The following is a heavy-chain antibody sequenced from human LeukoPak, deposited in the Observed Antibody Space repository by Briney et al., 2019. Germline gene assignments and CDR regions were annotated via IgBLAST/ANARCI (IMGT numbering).Heavy chain of an antibody. D-gene: IGHD1-26*01. CDR1: GYTFTGYH. CDR3: ARDLVGVGATFVDY. J-gene: IGHJ4*02. CDR2: INPNSGGT. Sequence: ASVKVSCKASGYTFTGYHMHWVRQAPGQGLEWMGWINPNSGGTNYAQKFQGRVTMTRDTSISTAYMELSRLRSDDTAVYYCARDLVGVGATFVDYWGQGTLVTVSS. V-gene: IGHV1-2*02.